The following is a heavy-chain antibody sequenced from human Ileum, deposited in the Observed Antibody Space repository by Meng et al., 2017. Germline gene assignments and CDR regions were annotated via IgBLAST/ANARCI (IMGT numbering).Heavy chain of an antibody. CDR1: GGSVSDGDYY. V-gene: IGHV4-31*03. Sequence: QLRLQEAGPGLVKPSQTRPLTCTVLGGSVSDGDYYWSWVRKHPGKGLECIGHMYSSGNAYYNPSLKSRVSMSVDTSKNQFSVRLSSVTAADTAIYYCARVYYDSSGLNWFDSWGQGTLVTVSS. CDR3: ARVYYDSSGLNWFDS. D-gene: IGHD3-22*01. CDR2: MYSSGNA. J-gene: IGHJ5*01.